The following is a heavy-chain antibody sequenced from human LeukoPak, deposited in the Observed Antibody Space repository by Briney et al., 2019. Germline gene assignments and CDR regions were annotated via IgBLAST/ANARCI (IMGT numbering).Heavy chain of an antibody. J-gene: IGHJ5*02. V-gene: IGHV3-7*01. CDR1: GFTFSSYW. D-gene: IGHD2-2*01. CDR2: IKQDGSEK. CDR3: ARGGGYCSSTSCPSYNWFDP. Sequence: GGSLRLSCAASGFTFSSYWMSWVRQAPGKGLEWVANIKQDGSEKYYVDSVKGRFTISRDHAKNSLYLQMNSLRAEDTAVYYCARGGGYCSSTSCPSYNWFDPWGQGTLVTVSS.